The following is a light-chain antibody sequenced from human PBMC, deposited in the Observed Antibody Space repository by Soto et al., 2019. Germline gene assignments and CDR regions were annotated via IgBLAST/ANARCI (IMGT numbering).Light chain of an antibody. CDR2: DAS. CDR3: QQRNNWPPGYT. CDR1: QILAYR. J-gene: IGKJ2*01. V-gene: IGKV3-11*01. Sequence: EVVLTQSPATLSLSPGERATLSSGASQILAYRLAWYKQKPGQPPRLLIYDASNRATGIPARFSGSGFGTDFTLTISSLEPEDFAVYYCQQRNNWPPGYTFGQGTKLEIK.